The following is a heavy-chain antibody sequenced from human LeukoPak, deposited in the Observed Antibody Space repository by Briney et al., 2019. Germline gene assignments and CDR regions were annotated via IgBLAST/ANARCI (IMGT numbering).Heavy chain of an antibody. D-gene: IGHD5-18*01. J-gene: IGHJ4*02. V-gene: IGHV3-23*01. CDR2: ISGSGDST. CDR3: ATGRDTAMVRLDY. CDR1: GFVFSNLA. Sequence: PGGSLRLSCVGSGFVFSNLAMSWVRQAPGKGLEWVSSISGSGDSTFYADSVKGRFTIFRDNSKDTLYIQMNSLRAEDTAVYFCATGRDTAMVRLDYWGQGTLVTVSS.